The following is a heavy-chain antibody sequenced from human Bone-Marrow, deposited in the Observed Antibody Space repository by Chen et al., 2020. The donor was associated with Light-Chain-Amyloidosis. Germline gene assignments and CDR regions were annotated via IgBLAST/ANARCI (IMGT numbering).Heavy chain of an antibody. D-gene: IGHD1-1*01. CDR3: ARDKVSTIGNFDY. Sequence: QVQLVQSGAEVKRTGASVKVSCKASGYIFTGYYIHWVRQAPGQGLEWMGWINLKSGATMYSQKIQGRVTMTRDTSISTAYMELSRLRSDDTAVYYCARDKVSTIGNFDYWGQGTLVTVSS. CDR1: GYIFTGYY. J-gene: IGHJ4*02. CDR2: INLKSGAT. V-gene: IGHV1-2*02.